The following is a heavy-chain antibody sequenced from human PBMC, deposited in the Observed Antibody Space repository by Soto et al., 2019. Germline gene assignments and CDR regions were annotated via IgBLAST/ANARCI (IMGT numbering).Heavy chain of an antibody. CDR1: GFTFSNYG. V-gene: IGHV3-30*18. CDR2: ISYDGSNK. Sequence: QVQLVESGGGVVQPGRSLRLSCAASGFTFSNYGMHWVRQAPGKGLEWVAVISYDGSNKNYADSVKGRFTISRDNSKNTLDLQMNSLRAEDTAVYYCAKEGGYSSSSTNFDYLGQGTLVTVSS. D-gene: IGHD6-6*01. CDR3: AKEGGYSSSSTNFDY. J-gene: IGHJ4*02.